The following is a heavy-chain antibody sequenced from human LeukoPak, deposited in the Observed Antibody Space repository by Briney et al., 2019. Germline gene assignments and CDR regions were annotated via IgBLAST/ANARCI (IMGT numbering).Heavy chain of an antibody. CDR2: IKEDGSDK. CDR3: AKDRTRQAY. J-gene: IGHJ4*02. CDR1: GFTFSNYW. D-gene: IGHD3-3*01. Sequence: GGSLRLSCAASGFTFSNYWMSWVGQTPGKGLEWVANIKEDGSDKYYVDSLKGRFTISRDNAKNSLYLQMNSLRAEDTAVYYCAKDRTRQAYWRPGTLVTVSS. V-gene: IGHV3-7*03.